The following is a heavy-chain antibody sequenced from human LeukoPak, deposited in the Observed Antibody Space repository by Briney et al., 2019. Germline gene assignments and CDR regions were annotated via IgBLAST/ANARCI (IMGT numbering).Heavy chain of an antibody. Sequence: PWETLSLTCTVSGGSINSSSYYWGWIRQPPGKGLEWMGTIYYSGRAYYNPSLKSRVTVSVDTSKNQFSLKLSSVTAADTAVYYCARQYSSSLGGGYWGQGTLLTVSS. CDR3: ARQYSSSLGGGY. D-gene: IGHD3-22*01. CDR2: IYYSGRA. V-gene: IGHV4-39*01. CDR1: GGSINSSSYY. J-gene: IGHJ4*01.